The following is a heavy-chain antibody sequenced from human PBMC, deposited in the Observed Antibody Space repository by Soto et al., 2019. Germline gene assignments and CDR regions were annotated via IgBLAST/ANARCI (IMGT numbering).Heavy chain of an antibody. CDR1: GYTFTAYY. Sequence: QVPLVQSWAEVKKPGASVKVSCKASGYTFTAYYMHWVRQAPGQGLEWMGWINPNSGGTYHAQNFQGRVTMTRDTSTTTAYMELASLRSDDTAVYYCARGGGRGYNELDPWGHGTLVIVSS. D-gene: IGHD5-12*01. V-gene: IGHV1-2*02. CDR2: INPNSGGT. J-gene: IGHJ5*02. CDR3: ARGGGRGYNELDP.